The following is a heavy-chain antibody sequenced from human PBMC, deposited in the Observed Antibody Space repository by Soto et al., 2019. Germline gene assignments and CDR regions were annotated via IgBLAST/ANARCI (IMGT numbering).Heavy chain of an antibody. Sequence: SETLSLTCTVSGASVSSGSYYWSWIRQPPGKGLEWIGYIYSSGSTNYNSSLKSRVTISLDTSKNQFSLKLYSVTAADTAMYYCARELAAGTEPFDYWGQGTLVTVSS. CDR1: GASVSSGSYY. J-gene: IGHJ4*02. CDR3: ARELAAGTEPFDY. D-gene: IGHD6-13*01. CDR2: IYSSGST. V-gene: IGHV4-61*01.